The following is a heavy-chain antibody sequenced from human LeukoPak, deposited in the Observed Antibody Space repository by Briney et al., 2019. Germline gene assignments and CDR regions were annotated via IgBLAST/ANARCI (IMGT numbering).Heavy chain of an antibody. J-gene: IGHJ4*02. Sequence: ASVKVSCKASGYTFTSYAMNWVRQAPGQGLEWMGWISAYNGNTNYAQKLQGRVTMTTDTSTSTAYMELRSLRSDDTAVYYCARSYDFWSGNDYWGQGTLVTVSS. D-gene: IGHD3-3*01. V-gene: IGHV1-18*01. CDR3: ARSYDFWSGNDY. CDR1: GYTFTSYA. CDR2: ISAYNGNT.